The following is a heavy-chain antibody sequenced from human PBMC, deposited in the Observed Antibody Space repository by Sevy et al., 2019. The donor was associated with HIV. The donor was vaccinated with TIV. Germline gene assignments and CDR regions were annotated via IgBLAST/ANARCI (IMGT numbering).Heavy chain of an antibody. Sequence: GGSLRLSCAASGFTFSSYGMHWVRQAPGEGLEWVAVISYDGSNKYYADSVKGRFTISRDNSKNTLYLQMNSLRAEDTAVYYCAKDAYYDYVWGSYRYTPDAFDIWGQGTMVTVSS. V-gene: IGHV3-30*18. D-gene: IGHD3-16*02. CDR3: AKDAYYDYVWGSYRYTPDAFDI. CDR2: ISYDGSNK. J-gene: IGHJ3*02. CDR1: GFTFSSYG.